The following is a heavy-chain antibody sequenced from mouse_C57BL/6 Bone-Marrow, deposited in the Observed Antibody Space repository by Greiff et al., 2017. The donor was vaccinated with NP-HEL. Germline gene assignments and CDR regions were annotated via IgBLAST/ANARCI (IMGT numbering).Heavy chain of an antibody. CDR3: TRGAQARAMDY. Sequence: EVKLMESGGGLVQPGGSMKLSCVASGFTFSNYWMNWVRQSPEKGLEWVAQIRLKSDNYATHYAESVKGRFTISRDDSKSSVYLQMNNLRAEDTGIYYCTRGAQARAMDYWGQGTSVTVSS. V-gene: IGHV6-3*01. D-gene: IGHD3-2*02. J-gene: IGHJ4*01. CDR2: IRLKSDNYAT. CDR1: GFTFSNYW.